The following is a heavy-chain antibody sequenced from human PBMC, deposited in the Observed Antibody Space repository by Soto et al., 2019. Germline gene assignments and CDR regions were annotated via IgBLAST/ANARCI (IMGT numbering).Heavy chain of an antibody. CDR3: TREGGGYRFDR. D-gene: IGHD3-16*02. CDR2: IFSSEHF. CDR1: VSCVTDY. V-gene: IGHV4-59*01. Sequence: SETLSLSWVGVSCVTDYCGWIRQPPGKGLEWLGYIFSSEHFKYNPPLKSRLTISVDPSKSRVSLRLTSVTVADTAVYYCTREGGGYRFDRWGQATLVTVSA. J-gene: IGHJ4*02.